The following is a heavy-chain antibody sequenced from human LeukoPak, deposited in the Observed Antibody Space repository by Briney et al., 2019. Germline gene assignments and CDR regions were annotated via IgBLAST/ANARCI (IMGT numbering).Heavy chain of an antibody. CDR2: INPSGGST. V-gene: IGHV1-46*01. D-gene: IGHD1-26*01. Sequence: ASVKVSCKASGYTFTSYYMHWVRQAPGQGLEGMGIINPSGGSTSYAQKFQGRVTMTRDMSTSTVYMELSSLRSEDTAVYYCARERWELLRAFDIWGQGTMVTVSS. CDR1: GYTFTSYY. J-gene: IGHJ3*02. CDR3: ARERWELLRAFDI.